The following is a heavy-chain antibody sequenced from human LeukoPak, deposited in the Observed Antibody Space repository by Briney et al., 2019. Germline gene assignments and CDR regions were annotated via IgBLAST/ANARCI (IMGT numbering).Heavy chain of an antibody. CDR1: GYTFAGYY. CDR3: ARDRDYYASSGYYYAY. CDR2: INPNSGGT. V-gene: IGHV1-2*06. Sequence: ASVKVSCKASGYTFAGYYMHWVRQGPGQGLEWMGRINPNSGGTNYAQKFQGRVTMTRDTSSSTAYVELSRLRSDDTAVYYCARDRDYYASSGYYYAYWGQGTLVTVSS. J-gene: IGHJ4*02. D-gene: IGHD3-22*01.